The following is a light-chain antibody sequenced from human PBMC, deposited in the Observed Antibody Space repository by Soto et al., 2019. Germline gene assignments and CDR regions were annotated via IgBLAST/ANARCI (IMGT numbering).Light chain of an antibody. Sequence: QSVLTQPPSASGTPGQRVTISCSGGSSNIGSKDVNWYQQLPETAPKVLMYSSNQRPSGVPDRFSGSKSGTSASLAISGLQSEDEADYYCAAWDDSLNGYVFGTGTKVTVL. CDR3: AAWDDSLNGYV. V-gene: IGLV1-44*01. CDR1: SSNIGSKD. CDR2: SSN. J-gene: IGLJ1*01.